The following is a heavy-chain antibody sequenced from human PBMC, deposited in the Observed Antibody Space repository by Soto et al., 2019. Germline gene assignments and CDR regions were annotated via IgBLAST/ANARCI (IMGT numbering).Heavy chain of an antibody. CDR1: GYTFTSYW. J-gene: IGHJ4*02. CDR3: ASRPGYGDYEEDY. D-gene: IGHD4-17*01. Sequence: PGESLKISCNGFGYTFTSYWIGWVRQMPGKGLEWMGIIYPGDSDTRYSPSFQGQVTISADKSISTAYLQWSSLKASDTAMYYCASRPGYGDYEEDYWGQGTLVTVSS. V-gene: IGHV5-51*01. CDR2: IYPGDSDT.